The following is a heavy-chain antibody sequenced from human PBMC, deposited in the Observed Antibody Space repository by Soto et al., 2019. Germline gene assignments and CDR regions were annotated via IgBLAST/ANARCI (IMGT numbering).Heavy chain of an antibody. CDR1: GFTFSGSA. CDR2: IRSKANSYAT. J-gene: IGHJ5*02. V-gene: IGHV3-73*01. CDR3: TSRYCSGGSCSIDP. D-gene: IGHD2-15*01. Sequence: PGGSLRLSCAASGFTFSGSAMHWVRQASGKGLEWVGRIRSKANSYATAYAASVKGRFTISRDDSKNTAYLQMNSLKTEDTAVYYCTSRYCSGGSCSIDPWGQGTLVTVSS.